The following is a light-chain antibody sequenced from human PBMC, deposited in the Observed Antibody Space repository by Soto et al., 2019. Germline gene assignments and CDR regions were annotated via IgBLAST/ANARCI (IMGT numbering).Light chain of an antibody. J-gene: IGKJ4*01. Sequence: DIVMTQSPLSLPVTPGEPASSXXRSXQSLLHSNGYNYLDWYLQKPGQSPQXXIYLGSNRASGVPDRFSGSGSGTDFTLKISRVEAEDVGVYYCMQALQTPPTFGGGTKVDIK. CDR1: QSLLHSNGYNY. CDR3: MQALQTPPT. V-gene: IGKV2-28*01. CDR2: LGS.